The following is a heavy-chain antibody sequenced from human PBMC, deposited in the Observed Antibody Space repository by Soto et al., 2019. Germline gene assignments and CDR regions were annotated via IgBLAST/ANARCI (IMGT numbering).Heavy chain of an antibody. Sequence: ESGGGVVRPGGSLRLSCAASGFTFDDYGMSWVRQAPGKGLEWVSGINWNGGSTGYADSVKGRFTISRDNAKNSLYLQMNSLRAEDTALYYCARVTYYYDSSGYYSRYYFDYWGQGTLVTVSS. CDR3: ARVTYYYDSSGYYSRYYFDY. V-gene: IGHV3-20*04. CDR2: INWNGGST. D-gene: IGHD3-22*01. CDR1: GFTFDDYG. J-gene: IGHJ4*02.